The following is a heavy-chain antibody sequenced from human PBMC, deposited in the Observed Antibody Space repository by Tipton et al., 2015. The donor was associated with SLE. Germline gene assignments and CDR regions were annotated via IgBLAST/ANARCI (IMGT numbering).Heavy chain of an antibody. CDR1: GFTFGSYS. D-gene: IGHD3-9*01. Sequence: SLRLSCTASGFTFGSYSMNWVRQAPGKGLEWVSSISSSSSYIYYADSVKGRFTISRDNAKNSLYLQMNSLRAEDTAVYYCARDPHPLTGYYPDFDYWGQGTLVTVSS. V-gene: IGHV3-21*03. CDR3: ARDPHPLTGYYPDFDY. CDR2: ISSSSSYI. J-gene: IGHJ4*02.